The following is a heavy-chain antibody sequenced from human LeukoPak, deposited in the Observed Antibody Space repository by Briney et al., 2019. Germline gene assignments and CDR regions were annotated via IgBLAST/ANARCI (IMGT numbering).Heavy chain of an antibody. V-gene: IGHV1-8*01. D-gene: IGHD6-13*01. J-gene: IGHJ5*02. CDR2: MNPNSGNT. Sequence: ASVKVSCKASGYTFTSYDINWVRQATGQGLEWMGWMNPNSGNTGYAQKFQGRVTMTRNTSISTAYMELSSLRSEVTAVYYCARVPTPAAAGTRSNWFDPWGQGTLVTVSS. CDR3: ARVPTPAAAGTRSNWFDP. CDR1: GYTFTSYD.